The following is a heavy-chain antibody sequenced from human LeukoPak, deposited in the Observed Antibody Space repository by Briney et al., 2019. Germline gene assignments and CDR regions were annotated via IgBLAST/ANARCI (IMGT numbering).Heavy chain of an antibody. CDR2: IYYSGST. CDR3: ARAGNWNYDYYYGMDV. V-gene: IGHV4-59*01. J-gene: IGHJ6*02. Sequence: PSETLSLTCTVSGGSISSYYWSWIRQPPGKGLEWIGHIYYSGSTNYNPSLKSRVTISVDTSKNQISLKLSSVTAADTAVYYCARAGNWNYDYYYGMDVWGQGTTVTVSS. D-gene: IGHD1-20*01. CDR1: GGSISSYY.